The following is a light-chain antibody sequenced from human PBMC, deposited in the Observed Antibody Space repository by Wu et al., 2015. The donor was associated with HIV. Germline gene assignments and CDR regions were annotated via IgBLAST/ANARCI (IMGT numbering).Light chain of an antibody. Sequence: IVLTQSPATLSLSPGERATLSCRASQSVSSYLAWYQQKPGQAPRLLIYDASNRATGIPARFSGSGSGTDFTLTISSPEPEDSAVYYCQQRSNWLTFGGGTKVEIK. CDR3: QQRSNWLT. CDR2: DAS. V-gene: IGKV3-11*01. J-gene: IGKJ4*01. CDR1: QSVSSY.